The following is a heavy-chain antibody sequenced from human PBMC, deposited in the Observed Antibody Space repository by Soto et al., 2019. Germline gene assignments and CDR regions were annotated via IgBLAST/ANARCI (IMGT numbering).Heavy chain of an antibody. D-gene: IGHD3-16*02. CDR1: GGSINSDNDY. V-gene: IGHV4-39*01. J-gene: IGHJ6*02. CDR2: VYYSGDA. CDR3: ARQSFLSPYDMDV. Sequence: SETLSLTCTVSGGSINSDNDYWGWIRQPPGKGLEWIGCVYYSGDAKYNPSLKSRVTISVDTSRNQFSLKLISVTAADTAVYYCARQSFLSPYDMDVWGQGTTVTVSS.